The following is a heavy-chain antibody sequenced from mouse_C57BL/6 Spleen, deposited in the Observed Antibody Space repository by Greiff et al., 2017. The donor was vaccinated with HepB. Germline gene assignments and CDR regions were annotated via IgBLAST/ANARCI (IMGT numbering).Heavy chain of an antibody. V-gene: IGHV3-6*01. D-gene: IGHD2-4*01. J-gene: IGHJ2*01. Sequence: EVKLQESGPGLVKPSQSLSLTCSVTGYSITSGYYWNWIRQFPGNKLEWMGYISYDGSNNYNPSLKNRISITRDTSKNQFFLKLNSVTTEDTATYYCASGSYDYDVGYFDYWGQGTTLTVSS. CDR2: ISYDGSN. CDR3: ASGSYDYDVGYFDY. CDR1: GYSITSGYY.